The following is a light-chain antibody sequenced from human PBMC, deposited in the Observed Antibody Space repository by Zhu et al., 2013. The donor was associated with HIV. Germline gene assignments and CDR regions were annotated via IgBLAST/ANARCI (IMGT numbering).Light chain of an antibody. V-gene: IGKV1-13*02. J-gene: IGKJ2*01. Sequence: AIHLTQSPSSLSASIGDRVTITCRASQGIGSALAWYQQNPGKAPKLLIYDASSLESGVPSRFSGSGSGTEFTLTISSLQPDDFATYYCQQYNVGMYTFGQGTKLEI. CDR3: QQYNVGMYT. CDR1: QGIGSA. CDR2: DAS.